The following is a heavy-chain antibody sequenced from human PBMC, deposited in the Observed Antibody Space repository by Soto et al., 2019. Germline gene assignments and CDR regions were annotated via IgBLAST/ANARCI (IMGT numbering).Heavy chain of an antibody. V-gene: IGHV3-33*01. CDR2: IWYDGSNK. CDR3: ARARNTAMNAFDI. Sequence: QVQLVESGGGVVQPGRSLRLSCAASGFTFSSYGMHWVRQAPGKGLEWVAVIWYDGSNKYYADSVKGRFTIARDNSKNALYLQMNSLRAEDTAVYYVARARNTAMNAFDIWGQGTMVTVSS. CDR1: GFTFSSYG. J-gene: IGHJ3*02. D-gene: IGHD5-18*01.